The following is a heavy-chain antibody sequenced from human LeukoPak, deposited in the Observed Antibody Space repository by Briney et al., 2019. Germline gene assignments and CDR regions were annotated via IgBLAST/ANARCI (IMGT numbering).Heavy chain of an antibody. V-gene: IGHV4-30-2*01. J-gene: IGHJ5*02. CDR2: IYHSGST. CDR3: ARISKGNWFDP. CDR1: GGSISSGGYY. Sequence: PSETLSLTCTVSGGSISSGGYYWSWIRQPPGKGLEWIGYIYHSGSTYYNPSLKSRVTISVDRSKNQFSLKLSSVTAADTAVYYCARISKGNWFDPWGQGTLVTVSS.